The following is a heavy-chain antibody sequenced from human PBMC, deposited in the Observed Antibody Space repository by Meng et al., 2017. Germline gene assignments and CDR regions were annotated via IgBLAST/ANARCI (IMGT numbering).Heavy chain of an antibody. Sequence: EVQLVESGGGLVKPGGSLRRSCAASGFTFSTYTINWVRQAPGTGLEWVSSISSSSSHIYYADSVKGRFTISRDNAKNSLYLDMNSLRAEDTGVYYCALNAGGGSFDYWGQGTLVTVSS. CDR2: ISSSSSHI. D-gene: IGHD2-15*01. CDR3: ALNAGGGSFDY. J-gene: IGHJ4*02. CDR1: GFTFSTYT. V-gene: IGHV3-21*01.